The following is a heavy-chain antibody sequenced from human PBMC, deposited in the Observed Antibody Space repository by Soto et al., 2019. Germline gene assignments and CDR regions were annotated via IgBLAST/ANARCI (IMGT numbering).Heavy chain of an antibody. J-gene: IGHJ4*02. V-gene: IGHV1-58*02. CDR3: AAASSYYDYIWGNYQKASYYFDY. CDR2: IVVGSCNT. CDR1: GFTFTSSA. D-gene: IGHD3-16*01. Sequence: SVKVSCKASGFTFTSSAMQGGRQARGQRLEWIGWIVVGSCNTNYAQKFQERVTITRDMSTSTAYMELSSLRSEDTAVYYCAAASSYYDYIWGNYQKASYYFDYCGQGTLATVS.